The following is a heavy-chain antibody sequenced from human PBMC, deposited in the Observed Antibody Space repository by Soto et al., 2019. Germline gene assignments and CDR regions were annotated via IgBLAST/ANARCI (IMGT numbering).Heavy chain of an antibody. CDR3: AKAAAEEDYYYYYYMDV. CDR1: GFTFSSYG. V-gene: IGHV3-30*18. Sequence: GGSLRLSCAASGFTFSSYGMHWVRQAPGKGLEWVAVISYDGSNKYYADSVKGRFTISRDNSKNTLYLQMNSLRAEDTAVYYCAKAAAEEDYYYYYYMDVWGKGTTVTVSS. CDR2: ISYDGSNK. J-gene: IGHJ6*03. D-gene: IGHD6-25*01.